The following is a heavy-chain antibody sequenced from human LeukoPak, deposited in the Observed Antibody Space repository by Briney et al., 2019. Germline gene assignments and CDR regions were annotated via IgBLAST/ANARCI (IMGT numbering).Heavy chain of an antibody. V-gene: IGHV1-3*03. Sequence: ASVKVSCKASGYTFTTFGMHWLRQAPGQRPEWMGWINGGNGHTKYSQEFQGRVTFTRDTSASTAYVELSSLRSEDMAVYYCARYINGAFDIWGQGTMVTVSS. CDR2: INGGNGHT. D-gene: IGHD1-20*01. CDR3: ARYINGAFDI. CDR1: GYTFTTFG. J-gene: IGHJ3*02.